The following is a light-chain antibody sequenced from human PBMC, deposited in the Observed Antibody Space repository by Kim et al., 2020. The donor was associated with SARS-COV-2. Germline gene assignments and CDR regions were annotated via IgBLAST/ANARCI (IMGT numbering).Light chain of an antibody. CDR1: SSNIGEGYG. CDR3: QSYDSSLSGPVV. CDR2: GNS. V-gene: IGLV1-40*01. J-gene: IGLJ2*01. Sequence: VTISGTGSSSNIGEGYGVHWYQQLPGTAPELLIYGNSNRPSGVPDRFSGSKSGTSASLAITGLQAEDEADYYCQSYDSSLSGPVVFGGGTQLTVL.